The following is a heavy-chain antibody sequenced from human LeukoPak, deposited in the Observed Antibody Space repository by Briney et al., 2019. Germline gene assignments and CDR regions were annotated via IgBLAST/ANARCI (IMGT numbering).Heavy chain of an antibody. CDR3: ASPYCSGGTCYAHDAFDI. CDR1: GYTFTSYG. J-gene: IGHJ3*02. CDR2: ISVYNGNT. V-gene: IGHV1-18*01. D-gene: IGHD2-15*01. Sequence: ASVKVSCKASGYTFTSYGISWVRQAPGQGLEWMGWISVYNGNTNYAQKLQGRVTMTTDTSTSTAYMELRSLRSADTAVYYCASPYCSGGTCYAHDAFDIWGQGTMVTVSS.